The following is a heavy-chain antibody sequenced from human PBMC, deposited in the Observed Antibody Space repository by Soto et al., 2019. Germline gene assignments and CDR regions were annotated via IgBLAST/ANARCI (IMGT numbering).Heavy chain of an antibody. CDR2: IWYDGSNK. V-gene: IGHV3-33*01. CDR3: AIDRGGAYFDY. CDR1: GFTFSSYG. D-gene: IGHD2-21*01. Sequence: QVQLVESGGGVVQPGRSLRLSCAASGFTFSSYGMHWVRQAPGKGLEWVAVIWYDGSNKYYADSVKGRFTISRDNSKNTLYLQMNSLRAEDTAVYYCAIDRGGAYFDYWGQGTLVTVSS. J-gene: IGHJ4*02.